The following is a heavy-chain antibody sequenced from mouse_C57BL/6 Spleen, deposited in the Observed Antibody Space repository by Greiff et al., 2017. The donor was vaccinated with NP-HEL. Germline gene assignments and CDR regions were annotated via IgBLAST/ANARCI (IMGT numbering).Heavy chain of an antibody. J-gene: IGHJ2*01. D-gene: IGHD1-1*02. Sequence: EVQLVESGGGLVKPGGSLKLSCAASGFTFSSYAMSWVRQTPEKRLEWVATISDGGSYTYYPDNVKGRFTISKDNAKNNLYLQMSHLKSEDTAMYYCASGTGGFDYWGQGTTLTVSS. CDR2: ISDGGSYT. V-gene: IGHV5-4*01. CDR1: GFTFSSYA. CDR3: ASGTGGFDY.